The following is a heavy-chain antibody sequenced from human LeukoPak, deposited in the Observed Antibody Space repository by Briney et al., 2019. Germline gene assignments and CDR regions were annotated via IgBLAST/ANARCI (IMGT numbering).Heavy chain of an antibody. CDR1: GGSISSYY. Sequence: SETLSPTCTVSGGSISSYYWSWLRQPAGKGLEWIGRIYTSGSTNYNPSLKSRVTMSVDTSKNQFSLKLSSVTAADTAVYYCARENSGYDLFDYWGQGTLVTVSS. CDR3: ARENSGYDLFDY. D-gene: IGHD5-12*01. J-gene: IGHJ4*02. V-gene: IGHV4-4*07. CDR2: IYTSGST.